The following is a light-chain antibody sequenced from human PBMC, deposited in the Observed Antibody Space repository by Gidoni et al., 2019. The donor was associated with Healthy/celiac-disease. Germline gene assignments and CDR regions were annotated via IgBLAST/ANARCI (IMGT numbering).Light chain of an antibody. CDR2: AAP. CDR1: QGISSY. CDR3: QQYYSYLWT. V-gene: IGKV1-8*01. J-gene: IGKJ1*01. Sequence: AIRMTQSPSSLSASTGDRVTITCRASQGISSYLAWYQQKPGKAPKLLIYAAPTLQSGVPSRFSGSGSGTDFTLTISCLQSEDFATYYCQQYYSYLWTFGQGTKVEIK.